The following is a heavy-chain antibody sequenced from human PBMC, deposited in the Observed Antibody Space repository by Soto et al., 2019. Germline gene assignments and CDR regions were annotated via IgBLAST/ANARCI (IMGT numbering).Heavy chain of an antibody. CDR2: IYSGGST. V-gene: IGHV3-66*01. Sequence: GGSLRLSCAASGFTVSSNYMSWVRQAPGKGLEWVSVIYSGGSTYYADSVKGRFTISRDNSKNTLYLQMNSLRAEDTAVYYCARELYSSSWYNTDAFDIWGQGTMVTVSS. D-gene: IGHD6-13*01. J-gene: IGHJ3*02. CDR1: GFTVSSNY. CDR3: ARELYSSSWYNTDAFDI.